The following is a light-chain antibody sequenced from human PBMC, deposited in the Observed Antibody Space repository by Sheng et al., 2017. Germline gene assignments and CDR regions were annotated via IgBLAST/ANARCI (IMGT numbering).Light chain of an antibody. CDR2: DAS. J-gene: IGKJ4*01. CDR1: QSVSSD. CDR3: QQRYTWPSLT. Sequence: EVVMTQSPATLSMSPGERATLSCRASQSVSSDLAWYQQKPGQAPRLFIYDASNRASGIPARFSGSGSGTDFSLTISSLEPEDFALYYCQQRYTWPSLTFGGGTKVEIK. V-gene: IGKV3-11*01.